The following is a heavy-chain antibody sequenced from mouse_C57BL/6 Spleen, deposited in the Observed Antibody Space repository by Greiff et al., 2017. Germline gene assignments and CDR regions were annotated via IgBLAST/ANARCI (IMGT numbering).Heavy chain of an antibody. CDR2: ISDGGSYT. Sequence: EVKLMESGGGLVKPGGSLKLSCAASGFTFSSYAMSWVRQTPEKRLEWVATISDGGSYTYYPDNVKGRFTISRDNAKNTLYLQMSHLKSEDTAMYYCTREGTVALDYWGQGTTLPVSS. D-gene: IGHD1-1*01. V-gene: IGHV5-4*01. CDR1: GFTFSSYA. J-gene: IGHJ2*01. CDR3: TREGTVALDY.